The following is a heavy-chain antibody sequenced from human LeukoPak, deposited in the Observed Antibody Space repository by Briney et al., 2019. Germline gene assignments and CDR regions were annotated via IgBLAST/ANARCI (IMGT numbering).Heavy chain of an antibody. D-gene: IGHD1-26*01. Sequence: PGGSLRLSCAVSGPIVSTNYMSWVRQAPGKGLEWISILYVNENRYYADSAKGRFIISRDTSKNTLYLQMNSLRAEDTAMYYCVREDLGVDYWGQGTLVTVSS. V-gene: IGHV3-53*01. CDR2: LYVNENR. J-gene: IGHJ4*02. CDR3: VREDLGVDY. CDR1: GPIVSTNY.